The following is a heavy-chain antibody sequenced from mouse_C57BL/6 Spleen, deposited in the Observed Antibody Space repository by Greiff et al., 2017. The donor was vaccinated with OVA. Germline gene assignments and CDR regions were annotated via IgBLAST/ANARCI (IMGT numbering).Heavy chain of an antibody. CDR1: GFTFSDYG. Sequence: EVKVVESGGGLVKPGGSLKLSCAASGFTFSDYGMHWVRQAPEKGLEWVAYISSGSSTIYYADTVKGRFTISRDNAKNTLFLQMTSLRSEDTAMYYCARGDYDYEYYFDYWGQGTTLTVSS. J-gene: IGHJ2*01. CDR2: ISSGSSTI. D-gene: IGHD2-4*01. CDR3: ARGDYDYEYYFDY. V-gene: IGHV5-17*01.